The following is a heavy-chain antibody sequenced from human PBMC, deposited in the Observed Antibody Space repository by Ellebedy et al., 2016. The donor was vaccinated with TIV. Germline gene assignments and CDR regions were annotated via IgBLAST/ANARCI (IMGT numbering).Heavy chain of an antibody. CDR2: ISYDGSNK. Sequence: GESLKISCAASGFTFSNYAMHWVRQAPGKGLEWVAVISYDGSNKYYADSVKGRFTISRDNSKNTLYLQMNSLRAEDTAVYYCAKDYEQLTTDYWGQGTLVTVSS. V-gene: IGHV3-30*18. CDR1: GFTFSNYA. J-gene: IGHJ4*02. CDR3: AKDYEQLTTDY. D-gene: IGHD6-6*01.